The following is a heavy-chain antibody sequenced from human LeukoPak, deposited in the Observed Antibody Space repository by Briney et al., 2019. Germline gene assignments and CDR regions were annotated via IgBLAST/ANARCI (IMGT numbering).Heavy chain of an antibody. D-gene: IGHD4-17*01. CDR2: ISSSSSYI. J-gene: IGHJ5*02. V-gene: IGHV3-21*01. Sequence: PGGSLRLSCAVSGFTFSSYSMNWVRQAPGKGLEWVSSISSSSSYIYYADSVKGRFTISRDNAKNSLYLQMNSLRAEDTAVYYCARDSSPYGDYQPRPNNWFDPWGQGTLVTVSS. CDR1: GFTFSSYS. CDR3: ARDSSPYGDYQPRPNNWFDP.